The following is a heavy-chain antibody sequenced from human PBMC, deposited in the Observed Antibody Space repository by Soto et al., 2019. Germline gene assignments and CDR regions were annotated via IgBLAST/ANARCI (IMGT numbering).Heavy chain of an antibody. D-gene: IGHD4-17*01. CDR3: ARPHLVTTLAFDI. V-gene: IGHV4-39*01. CDR1: GGSISSSSYY. CDR2: IYYSGST. Sequence: SETLSLTCTVSGGSISSSSYYWGWIRQPPGKGLEWIGSIYYSGSTYYNPSLKSRVTISVDTSKNQFSLKLSSVTAADTAVYYCARPHLVTTLAFDIWGQGTMVTVSS. J-gene: IGHJ3*02.